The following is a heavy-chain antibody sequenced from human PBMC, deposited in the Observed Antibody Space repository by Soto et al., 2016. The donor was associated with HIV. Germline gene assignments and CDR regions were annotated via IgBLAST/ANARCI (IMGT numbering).Heavy chain of an antibody. CDR2: ISRSSTYI. J-gene: IGHJ4*02. Sequence: EVQLVESGGGLVKPGGSLRLSCAASGFTFSRYTMHWVRQTPGKGLEWVSSISRSSTYIYYADSVKGRFTISRDNAKNLLYLQMNSLRAEDTAVYYCARAETYSSSYQDWGQGTLVTVSS. V-gene: IGHV3-21*01. CDR3: ARAETYSSSYQD. D-gene: IGHD6-13*01. CDR1: GFTFSRYT.